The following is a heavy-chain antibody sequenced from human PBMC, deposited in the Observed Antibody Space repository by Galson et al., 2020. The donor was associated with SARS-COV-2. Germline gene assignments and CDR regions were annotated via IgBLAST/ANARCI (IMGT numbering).Heavy chain of an antibody. CDR1: GGTFSSYA. Sequence: SVKVSCKASGGTFSSYAISWVRQAPGQGLEWMGRIIPILGIANYAQKFQGRVTITTDKSTSTAYMELSSLRSEDTAVYYCARDLSGGPIVVVVAATDYYYGMDVWGQGTTVTVSS. CDR2: IIPILGIA. V-gene: IGHV1-69*04. D-gene: IGHD2-15*01. J-gene: IGHJ6*02. CDR3: ARDLSGGPIVVVVAATDYYYGMDV.